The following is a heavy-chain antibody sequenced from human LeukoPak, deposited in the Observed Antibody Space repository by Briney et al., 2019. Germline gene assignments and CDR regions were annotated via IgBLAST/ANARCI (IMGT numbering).Heavy chain of an antibody. Sequence: GGSLRLSCVASGFTFSSYVMTWVRQAPGKGLEWVSSINGNGDSTYYADPVKGLFTISRDNSKNTLYLQMNSLRAGDTAIYYCAKASKGTHDYWGQGTLVTVSS. CDR1: GFTFSSYV. CDR3: AKASKGTHDY. CDR2: INGNGDST. J-gene: IGHJ4*02. V-gene: IGHV3-23*01.